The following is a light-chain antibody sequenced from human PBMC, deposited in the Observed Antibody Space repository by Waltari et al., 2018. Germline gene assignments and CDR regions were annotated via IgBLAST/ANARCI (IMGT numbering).Light chain of an antibody. CDR1: SECAGGFNY. CDR2: EVS. CDR3: SSYAGSNNLV. J-gene: IGLJ2*01. V-gene: IGLV2-8*01. Sequence: QAAPTSPPPASGSPWQAVPIPCHGTSECAGGFNYVSWYQHHPGKAPKLMIYEVSKRPSGVPDRFSGSKSGNTASLTISGLQAEDEADYYCSSYAGSNNLVFGGGTKLTVL.